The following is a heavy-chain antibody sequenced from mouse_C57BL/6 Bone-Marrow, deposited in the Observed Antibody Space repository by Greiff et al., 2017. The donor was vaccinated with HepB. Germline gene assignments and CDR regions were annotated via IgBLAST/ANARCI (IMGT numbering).Heavy chain of an antibody. CDR2: IYPRSGNT. Sequence: VKLMESGAELARPGASVKLSCKASGYTFTSYGISWVKQRTGQGLEWIGEIYPRSGNTYYNEKFKGKATLTADKSSSTAYMELRSLTSEDSAVYFCARTTYYYAMDYWGQGTSVTVSS. CDR3: ARTTYYYAMDY. D-gene: IGHD5-5*01. CDR1: GYTFTSYG. V-gene: IGHV1-81*01. J-gene: IGHJ4*01.